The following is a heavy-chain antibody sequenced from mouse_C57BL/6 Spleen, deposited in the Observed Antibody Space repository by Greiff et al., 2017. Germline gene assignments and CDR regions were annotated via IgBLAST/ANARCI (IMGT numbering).Heavy chain of an antibody. CDR2: ISYDGSN. CDR3: ARGEVLFDY. Sequence: DVQLQESGPGLVKPSQSLSLTCSVTGYSITSGYYWNWIRQFPGNKLEWMGYISYDGSNNYNPSLKNRISITRDTSKNQFFLKLNSVTTEDTATYYCARGEVLFDYWGQGTTLTVSS. V-gene: IGHV3-6*01. J-gene: IGHJ2*01. D-gene: IGHD2-14*01. CDR1: GYSITSGYY.